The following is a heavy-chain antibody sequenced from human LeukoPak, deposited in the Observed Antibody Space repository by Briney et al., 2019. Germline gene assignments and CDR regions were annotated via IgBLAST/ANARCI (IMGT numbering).Heavy chain of an antibody. CDR3: AREVSLSYDFWSGYTLPDY. Sequence: PGGSPRLSCAASGFTFSSYSMNWVRQAPGKGLEWVSSISSSSSYIYYADSVKGRFTISRDNAKNSLYLQMNSLRAEDTAVYYCAREVSLSYDFWSGYTLPDYWGQGTLVTVSS. CDR1: GFTFSSYS. J-gene: IGHJ4*02. V-gene: IGHV3-21*01. CDR2: ISSSSSYI. D-gene: IGHD3-3*01.